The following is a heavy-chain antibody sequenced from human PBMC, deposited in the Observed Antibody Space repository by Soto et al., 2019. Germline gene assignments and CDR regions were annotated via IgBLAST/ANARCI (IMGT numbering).Heavy chain of an antibody. CDR3: ASLSYGQLGYFVN. CDR2: IKQDGSDR. CDR1: KFTFGDYW. V-gene: IGHV3-7*01. D-gene: IGHD3-9*01. Sequence: GGSLRLSCAVPKFTFGDYWMSWVRQPPGKGLEWISNIKQDGSDRNYADSVKGRFTISRDNADNSMYLQMNSLRAEDTAVYYCASLSYGQLGYFVNWCQGTLVTVFS. J-gene: IGHJ4*02.